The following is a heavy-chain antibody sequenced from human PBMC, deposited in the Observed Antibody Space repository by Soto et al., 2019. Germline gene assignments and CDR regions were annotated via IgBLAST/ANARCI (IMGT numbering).Heavy chain of an antibody. J-gene: IGHJ4*02. CDR2: ISHDGSGT. V-gene: IGHV3-74*01. CDR1: GFTFSNYW. CDR3: AKAREVTLVRISLAQ. D-gene: IGHD3-10*01. Sequence: GGSLRLSCAASGFTFSNYWMHWVRQVPGRGLVWVSRISHDGSGTSYADSVRGRFTISRDNAKNTVYLQMNSLRAEDTAVYYCAKAREVTLVRISLAQWGQGTLVTVSS.